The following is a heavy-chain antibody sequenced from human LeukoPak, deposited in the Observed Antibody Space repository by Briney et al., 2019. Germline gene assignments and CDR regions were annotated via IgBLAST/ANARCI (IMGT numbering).Heavy chain of an antibody. CDR1: GGTFSSYA. J-gene: IGHJ4*02. D-gene: IGHD5-12*01. CDR3: ARTDRQYSGGTEDY. V-gene: IGHV1-69*05. Sequence: SVKVSCKASGGTFSSYAITWVRQAPGQGLEWMGGIIPIFGKAKYAQKVQGRVTMSTDESTSTAYMELSSLRSEDTAVYYCARTDRQYSGGTEDYWGQGTLVTVSS. CDR2: IIPIFGKA.